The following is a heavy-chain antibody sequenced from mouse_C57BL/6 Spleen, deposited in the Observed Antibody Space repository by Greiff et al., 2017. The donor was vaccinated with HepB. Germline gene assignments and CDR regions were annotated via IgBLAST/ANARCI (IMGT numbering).Heavy chain of an antibody. D-gene: IGHD1-1*01. CDR1: GFTFNTYA. Sequence: EVKLVESGGGLVQPKGSLKLSCAASGFTFNTYAMHWVRQAPGKGLEWVARIRSKSSNYATYYADSVKDSFTISRDDSQSMLYLQMNNLKTEDTAMYYCVGGEGPYYYDDFDYWGEGTTLTVSS. CDR3: VGGEGPYYYDDFDY. CDR2: IRSKSSNYAT. V-gene: IGHV10-3*01. J-gene: IGHJ2*01.